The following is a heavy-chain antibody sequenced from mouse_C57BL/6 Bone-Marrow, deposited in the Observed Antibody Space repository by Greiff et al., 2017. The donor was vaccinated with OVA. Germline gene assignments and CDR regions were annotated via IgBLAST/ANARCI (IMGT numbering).Heavy chain of an antibody. D-gene: IGHD2-12*01. V-gene: IGHV1-64*01. CDR1: GYTFTSYW. Sequence: VQLQQPGAELVKPGASVKLSCKASGYTFTSYWMHWVKQRPGQGLEWIGMIHPNSGSTNYNEKFKSKATLTVDKSSSTAYMQLSSLTSEDSAVYYCARCVILTVYFDYWGQGTTLTVSS. J-gene: IGHJ2*01. CDR3: ARCVILTVYFDY. CDR2: IHPNSGST.